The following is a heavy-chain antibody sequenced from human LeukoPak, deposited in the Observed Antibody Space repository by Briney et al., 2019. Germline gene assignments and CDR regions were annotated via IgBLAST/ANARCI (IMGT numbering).Heavy chain of an antibody. V-gene: IGHV4-59*01. CDR2: IYYSGST. J-gene: IGHJ4*02. CDR1: GGSISSYY. Sequence: PSETLSLTCTVSGGSISSYYWSWIRQPPGKGLEWIGYIYYSGSTNYNPSLKSRVTISVDTSKNQFSLKLSSVTAADPAVYYCARVDGELRFDYWGQGTLVTVS. CDR3: ARVDGELRFDY. D-gene: IGHD1-26*01.